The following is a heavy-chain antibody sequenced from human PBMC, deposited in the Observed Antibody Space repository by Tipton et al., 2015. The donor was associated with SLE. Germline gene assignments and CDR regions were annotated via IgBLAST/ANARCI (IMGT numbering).Heavy chain of an antibody. CDR3: ARQMYTTSSRAHDY. CDR1: GGSLSSHY. D-gene: IGHD1-1*01. J-gene: IGHJ4*02. Sequence: TLSLTCTVSGGSLSSHYWSWIRQPPGKGLEWIGYVYYSGSTNYNPSLKSRVTISVDTSKNQFSLKLSSVTAADTAVYYRARQMYTTSSRAHDYWGQGTLVTVSS. CDR2: VYYSGST. V-gene: IGHV4-59*08.